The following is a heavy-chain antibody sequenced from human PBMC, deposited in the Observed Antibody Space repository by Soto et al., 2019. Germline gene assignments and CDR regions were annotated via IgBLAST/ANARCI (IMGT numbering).Heavy chain of an antibody. CDR1: GFTFSSYA. J-gene: IGHJ4*02. Sequence: GGSLRLSCAASGFTFSSYAMSWVRQAPGKGLEWVSAISGSGGSTYYADSVKGRFTISRDNSKNTLYLQMNSLRAEDTAVYYCAKSVQTYYYDSSGYYFDYWGQGTLVTVSS. V-gene: IGHV3-23*01. D-gene: IGHD3-22*01. CDR3: AKSVQTYYYDSSGYYFDY. CDR2: ISGSGGST.